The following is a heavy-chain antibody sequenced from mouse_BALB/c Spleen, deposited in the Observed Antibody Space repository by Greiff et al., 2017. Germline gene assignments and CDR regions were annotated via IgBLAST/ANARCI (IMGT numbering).Heavy chain of an antibody. V-gene: IGHV14-4*02. D-gene: IGHD1-2*01. J-gene: IGHJ3*01. CDR2: IDPENGDT. Sequence: EVQLQQSGAELVRPGASVKLSCTASGFNIKDYYMHWVKQRPEQGLEWIGWIDPENGDTEYAPKFQGKATMTADTSSNTAYLQLSSLTSEDTAVYYCTITTARLAYWGQGTLVTVSA. CDR3: TITTARLAY. CDR1: GFNIKDYY.